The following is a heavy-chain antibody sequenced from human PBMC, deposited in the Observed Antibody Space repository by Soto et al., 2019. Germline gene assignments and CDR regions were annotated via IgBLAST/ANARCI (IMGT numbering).Heavy chain of an antibody. V-gene: IGHV4-4*02. CDR1: GSSITSSNW. CDR3: ARRYYYDSSGYYLGD. J-gene: IGHJ4*02. CDR2: SYHSGSA. D-gene: IGHD3-22*01. Sequence: QVQLRESGPRLVKPSGTLSLTCAVYGSSITSSNWWTWVRPPPGKGLEWIGESYHSGSANYNPLPKSRVPISVEKSKNQFCLKLTSVSAAETSVYYCARRYYYDSSGYYLGDWGQGTLVTVSS.